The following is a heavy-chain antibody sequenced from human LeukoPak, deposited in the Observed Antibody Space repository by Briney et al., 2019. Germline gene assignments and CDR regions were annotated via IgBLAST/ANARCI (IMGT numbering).Heavy chain of an antibody. CDR2: IYSSGST. J-gene: IGHJ4*02. CDR3: ARLASGSYYNPFDY. D-gene: IGHD3-10*01. V-gene: IGHV4-61*02. CDR1: GGSISSGSYY. Sequence: PSETLSLTCIASGGSISSGSYYGRWIRQPAGKGLEGIGRIYSSGSTNYNPSLKSRVTISVDTSKNQFSLKLSSVTAADTAVYYCARLASGSYYNPFDYWGQGTLVTVSS.